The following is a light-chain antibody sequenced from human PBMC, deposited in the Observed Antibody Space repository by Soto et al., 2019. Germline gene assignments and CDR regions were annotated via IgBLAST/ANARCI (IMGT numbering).Light chain of an antibody. V-gene: IGKV1-5*03. CDR2: QAS. Sequence: DIQMTQSPSTLSASVEDSVTITCRVRQSISSWLAWYQQKPGKAPKLLIYQASSLERGVPPRVSGSGSGTEFTLTISRLQPEDFATYYCQEYNSYSPYTFGQGTKLEI. J-gene: IGKJ2*01. CDR3: QEYNSYSPYT. CDR1: QSISSW.